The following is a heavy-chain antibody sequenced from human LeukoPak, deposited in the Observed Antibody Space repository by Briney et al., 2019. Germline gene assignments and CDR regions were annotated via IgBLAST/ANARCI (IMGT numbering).Heavy chain of an antibody. CDR2: ISSSGTTI. CDR1: GFTFSSYE. J-gene: IGHJ3*02. V-gene: IGHV3-48*03. D-gene: IGHD3-10*01. CDR3: ERPGGMVRGQIDAFDI. Sequence: GGSLRLSCAASGFTFSSYEMNWVRQAPGKGLEWVSHISSSGTTIYYADSVKGRFTISRDNAKNSLYLQMNSLRAEDTAVYYCERPGGMVRGQIDAFDIWGQGTMVTVSS.